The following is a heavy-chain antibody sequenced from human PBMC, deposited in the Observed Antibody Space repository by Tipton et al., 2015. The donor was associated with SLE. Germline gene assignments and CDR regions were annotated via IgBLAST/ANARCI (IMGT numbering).Heavy chain of an antibody. V-gene: IGHV4-34*01. CDR2: INHSGST. CDR3: ASLRTEYYYGSRADY. Sequence: TLSLTCAVYGGSFSGYYWSWIRQPPGKGLEWIGEINHSGSTNYNPPLKSRVTISVDTSKNQFSRKLSSVTAADTAVYYCASLRTEYYYGSRADYWGQGTLVTVSS. J-gene: IGHJ4*02. CDR1: GGSFSGYY. D-gene: IGHD3-10*01.